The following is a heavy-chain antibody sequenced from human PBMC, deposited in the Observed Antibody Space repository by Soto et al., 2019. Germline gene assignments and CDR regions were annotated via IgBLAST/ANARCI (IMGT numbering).Heavy chain of an antibody. D-gene: IGHD3-22*01. Sequence: QIQLVQSGTEVRKPGASAKVSCKTSGYTFTNNDVCWVRQNPGQGLEWMGWISPYSGKTNYARKFKDRVTMTTDTSTSTVYMELTSLTSDDTAVYYCAREGLLLLPDYWGQGTLVTVSS. V-gene: IGHV1-18*01. CDR2: ISPYSGKT. J-gene: IGHJ4*02. CDR3: AREGLLLLPDY. CDR1: GYTFTNND.